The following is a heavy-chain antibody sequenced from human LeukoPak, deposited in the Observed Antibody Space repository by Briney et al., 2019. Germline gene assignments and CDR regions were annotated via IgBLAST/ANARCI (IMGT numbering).Heavy chain of an antibody. D-gene: IGHD6-6*01. CDR2: IWYDGSNK. J-gene: IGHJ4*02. V-gene: IGHV3-33*01. CDR1: GFTFSSYG. Sequence: GGSLRLSCAASGFTFSSYGMHWVRQAPGKGLEWVAVIWYDGSNKYYADSMKGRFTISRDNSKNTLYLQMNSLRAEDTAVYYCARGPNSPSSWGQGTLVTVSS. CDR3: ARGPNSPSS.